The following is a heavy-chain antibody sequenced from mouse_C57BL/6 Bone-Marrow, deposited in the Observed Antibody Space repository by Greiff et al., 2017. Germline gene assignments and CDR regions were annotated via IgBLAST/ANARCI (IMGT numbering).Heavy chain of an antibody. CDR1: GFNIKDDY. V-gene: IGHV14-4*01. CDR2: IDPENGDT. D-gene: IGHD1-1*01. Sequence: LVESGAELVRPGASVKLSCTASGFNIKDDYMHWVKQRPEQGLEWIGWIDPENGDTEYASKFQGKATITADTSSNTAYLQLSSLTSEDTAVYYCTPNPLYYYGSSSYAMDYWGQGTSVTVSS. J-gene: IGHJ4*01. CDR3: TPNPLYYYGSSSYAMDY.